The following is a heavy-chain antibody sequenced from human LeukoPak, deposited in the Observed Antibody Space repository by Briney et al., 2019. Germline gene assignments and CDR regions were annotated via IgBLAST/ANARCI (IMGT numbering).Heavy chain of an antibody. CDR2: IKQDGSEK. CDR1: GFIFNNFW. D-gene: IGHD3-10*01. J-gene: IGHJ4*02. CDR3: ARYYYSSGHFDY. V-gene: IGHV3-7*01. Sequence: QAGGSLRLSCAASGFIFNNFWMSWVRQAPGEGLEWVANIKQDGSEKYYVDSVKGRFTISRDNAKSSLYLLMNSLRAEDTAVYFCARYYYSSGHFDYWGQGTLVTVSS.